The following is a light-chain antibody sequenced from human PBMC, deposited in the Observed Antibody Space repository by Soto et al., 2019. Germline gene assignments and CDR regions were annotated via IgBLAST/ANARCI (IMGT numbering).Light chain of an antibody. J-gene: IGKJ1*01. V-gene: IGKV3-20*01. CDR2: DAS. CDR1: QTVTNNY. CDR3: QQTATAPLT. Sequence: EIVLTQSPGTLSLSPGDGATLSCRASQTVTNNYVAWYQKKPGQAPRLLIHDASSSATGIPDRFSGSGSGTDFTLTINRLEPDDFAVYFCQQTATAPLTFGQGTRVDIK.